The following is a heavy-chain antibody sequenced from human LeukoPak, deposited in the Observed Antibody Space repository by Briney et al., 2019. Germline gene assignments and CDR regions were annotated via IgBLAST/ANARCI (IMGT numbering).Heavy chain of an antibody. Sequence: PSETLSLTCTVSGGSISSSNYYWGWIRPPPGKGLEWIGSIYYSGSTYYNPSLKSRVTISVDTSKNQFSLKLSSVTAADTAVYYGARLDGYCSGGSCYSVSFVDPWGQGTLVTVSS. V-gene: IGHV4-39*01. J-gene: IGHJ5*02. CDR2: IYYSGST. D-gene: IGHD2-15*01. CDR3: ARLDGYCSGGSCYSVSFVDP. CDR1: GGSISSSNYY.